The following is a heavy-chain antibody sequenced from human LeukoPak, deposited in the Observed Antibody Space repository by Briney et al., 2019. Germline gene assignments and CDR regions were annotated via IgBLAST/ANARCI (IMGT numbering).Heavy chain of an antibody. CDR3: AKDPDHYGSGSVSSSFSDY. V-gene: IGHV3-23*01. J-gene: IGHJ4*02. CDR1: GFTFSSYA. CDR2: ISGSGGST. Sequence: VQPGGSLRLSCAASGFTFSSYAMSWVRQAPGKGLEWVSAISGSGGSTYYADSVKGRFTISRDNSKNTLYLQMNSLRAEDTAVYYCAKDPDHYGSGSVSSSFSDYWGQGTLVTVSS. D-gene: IGHD3-10*01.